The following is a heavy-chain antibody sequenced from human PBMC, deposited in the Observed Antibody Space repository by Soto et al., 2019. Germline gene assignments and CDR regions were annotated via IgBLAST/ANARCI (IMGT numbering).Heavy chain of an antibody. V-gene: IGHV3-23*01. CDR1: GFIFSDYA. CDR3: AKDGVDHNSVWDPFDI. J-gene: IGHJ3*02. CDR2: MGGANGDT. Sequence: VHMLESGGGLVQPGGSLRLSCAASGFIFSDYAMSWVRQAPGKGLGWVAGMGGANGDTYYAESVRGRFAIFRDNSKSTLFLQLNSLRAEDTAVYFCAKDGVDHNSVWDPFDIWGQGTLVTVSS. D-gene: IGHD2-15*01.